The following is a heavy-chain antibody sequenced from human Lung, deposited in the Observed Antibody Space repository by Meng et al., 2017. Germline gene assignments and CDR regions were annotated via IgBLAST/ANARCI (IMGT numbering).Heavy chain of an antibody. J-gene: IGHJ4*02. CDR2: ISAYNGNT. CDR3: AAYYDSSGYYGGRIGFYDY. CDR1: GYTFTSYG. V-gene: IGHV1-18*01. D-gene: IGHD3-22*01. Sequence: ASVKVSCKASGYTFTSYGISWVRQAPGQGLEWMGWISAYNGNTNSAQKLQGRVTMTTDTSTSTAYMELRSLRSDDTAVYYCAAYYDSSGYYGGRIGFYDYWGQGTLVSVSS.